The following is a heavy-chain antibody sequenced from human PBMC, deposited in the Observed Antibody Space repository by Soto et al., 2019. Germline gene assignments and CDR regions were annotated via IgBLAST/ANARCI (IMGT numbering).Heavy chain of an antibody. CDR2: ISWNSGSI. CDR3: AKDVWRNGSPPLYDLWSGYYSGCYDY. D-gene: IGHD3-3*01. CDR1: GFTFDDYA. J-gene: IGHJ4*02. Sequence: EVQLVESGGGLVQPGRSLRLSCAASGFTFDDYAMHWVRQAPGKGLEWVSGISWNSGSIGYADSVKGRFTISRDNVKNSLDMQMNSLRAEDTALYYCAKDVWRNGSPPLYDLWSGYYSGCYDYWGQGTLVTVSS. V-gene: IGHV3-9*01.